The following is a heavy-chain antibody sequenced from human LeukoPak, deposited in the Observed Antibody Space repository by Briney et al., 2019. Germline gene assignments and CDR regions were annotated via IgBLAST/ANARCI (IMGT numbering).Heavy chain of an antibody. CDR3: ARDGRTGVLSRFDP. CDR2: INPNSGGT. Sequence: ASVKVSCKASGYTFTDYFIHWVRQAPGQGLEWMGWINPNSGGTNYAQKFQGRVTMARDTSITTAYMELSRLGSDDTAVYYCARDGRTGVLSRFDPWGQGTLVTASS. D-gene: IGHD1-26*01. J-gene: IGHJ5*02. V-gene: IGHV1-2*02. CDR1: GYTFTDYF.